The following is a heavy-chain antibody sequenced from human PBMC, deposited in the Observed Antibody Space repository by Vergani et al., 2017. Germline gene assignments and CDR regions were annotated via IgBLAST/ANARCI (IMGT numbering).Heavy chain of an antibody. Sequence: QVQLEESGPGLVKPSETLSLTCTVSGGSFNTYYWSWIRQSPGKGLEWIGYIYSTGSTNYNPSLNSRVTMSVDTSKNQFSLNLTSVTAADTAVYYCARGDYGGPKSDAFDVWGQGTVVTVSS. CDR3: ARGDYGGPKSDAFDV. J-gene: IGHJ3*01. CDR2: IYSTGST. V-gene: IGHV4-59*08. CDR1: GGSFNTYY. D-gene: IGHD4-23*01.